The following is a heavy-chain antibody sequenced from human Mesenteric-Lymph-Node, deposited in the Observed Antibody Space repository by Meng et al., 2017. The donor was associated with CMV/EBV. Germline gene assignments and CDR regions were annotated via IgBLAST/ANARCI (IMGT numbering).Heavy chain of an antibody. J-gene: IGHJ5*02. Sequence: FTFDDYNMHWVRQAPGKGLEWISVISGDGDTTYYADSVKDRFTISRDNAKNSLYLQMNSLRAEDTALYYCAREAYDFWSGYLAAFDPWGQGTLVTVSS. CDR2: ISGDGDTT. CDR1: FTFDDYN. V-gene: IGHV3-43*01. CDR3: AREAYDFWSGYLAAFDP. D-gene: IGHD3-3*01.